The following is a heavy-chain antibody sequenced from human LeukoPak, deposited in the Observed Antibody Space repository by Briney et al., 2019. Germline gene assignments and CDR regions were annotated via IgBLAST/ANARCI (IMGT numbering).Heavy chain of an antibody. CDR3: ARVPPVLRFLEWFPRFDP. J-gene: IGHJ5*02. D-gene: IGHD3-3*01. Sequence: ASVKVSCKASGYTFTSYVNWVRQATGQGLEWMGWMNPNSGNTGYAQKFQGRVTMTRNTSISTAYMELSSLRSEDTAVYYCARVPPVLRFLEWFPRFDPWGQGTLVTVSS. V-gene: IGHV1-8*01. CDR2: MNPNSGNT. CDR1: GYTFTSYV.